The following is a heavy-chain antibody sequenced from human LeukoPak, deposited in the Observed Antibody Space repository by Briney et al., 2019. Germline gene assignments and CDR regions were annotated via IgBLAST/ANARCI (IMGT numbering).Heavy chain of an antibody. D-gene: IGHD3-3*01. Sequence: SETLSLTCAVCGGSFSGYYWGWIRQPPGKGLEWIGSIYYSGSTYYNPSLKSRVTISVDTSKNQFSLKLSSVTAADTAVYYCARVPYYDFWSGYYRDYYYYGMDVWGQGTTVTVSS. CDR1: GGSFSGYY. V-gene: IGHV4-39*01. CDR3: ARVPYYDFWSGYYRDYYYYGMDV. J-gene: IGHJ6*02. CDR2: IYYSGST.